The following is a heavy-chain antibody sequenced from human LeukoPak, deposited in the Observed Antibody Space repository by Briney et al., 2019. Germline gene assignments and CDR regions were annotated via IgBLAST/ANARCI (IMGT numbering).Heavy chain of an antibody. CDR3: ARGLYYGSGQYYFDY. CDR1: GFTFRSSY. Sequence: PGGSLTLSCPLSGFTFRSSYMHWVRQAPGKGLEYVSAISPRGVHTDYTNSVRARFTISRDNSKNTLFLQMGSLTAEDMAVYYCARGLYYGSGQYYFDYWGQGTLVTVSS. CDR2: ISPRGVHT. D-gene: IGHD3-10*01. V-gene: IGHV3-64*01. J-gene: IGHJ4*02.